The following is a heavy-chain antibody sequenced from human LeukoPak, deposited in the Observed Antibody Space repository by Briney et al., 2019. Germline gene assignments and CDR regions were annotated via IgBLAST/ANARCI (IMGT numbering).Heavy chain of an antibody. CDR2: IIPIFGTA. Sequence: SVKVSCKASGGTFSSYAISWVRQAPGQGLEWMGGIIPIFGTANYAQKFQGRVTITADESTSTAYMELSSLRSEDTAVYYCASCRSGSYYYYYMDVWGKGTTVTVSS. CDR1: GGTFSSYA. V-gene: IGHV1-69*13. J-gene: IGHJ6*03. D-gene: IGHD3-3*01. CDR3: ASCRSGSYYYYYMDV.